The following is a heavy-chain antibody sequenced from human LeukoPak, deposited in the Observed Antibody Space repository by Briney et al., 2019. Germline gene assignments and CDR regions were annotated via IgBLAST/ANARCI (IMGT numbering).Heavy chain of an antibody. CDR3: ARLVLGSGSRGFDY. V-gene: IGHV1-18*01. D-gene: IGHD3-10*01. J-gene: IGHJ4*02. CDR2: INAYNGNT. CDR1: GYIFSSYG. Sequence: ASVKVSCKASGYIFSSYGISWVRESPGQGLECLGWINAYNGNTNYAQKLQGRVTMTTDTSTSTAYMELRSLRSDDTAVFYCARLVLGSGSRGFDYWGQGTLVTVSS.